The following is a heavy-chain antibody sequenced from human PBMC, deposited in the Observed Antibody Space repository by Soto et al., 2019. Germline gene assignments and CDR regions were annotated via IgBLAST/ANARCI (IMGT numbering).Heavy chain of an antibody. Sequence: PGGSLRLSCAASGFTVSSNYMSWVRQAPGKGLQWVSVIYSSGTTYYADSVKSRFTISRDNSKNTLYLQMNSLRVEDTAVYYCARENSYPYFDYWGQGTQVTVSS. CDR2: IYSSGTT. CDR1: GFTVSSNY. J-gene: IGHJ4*02. V-gene: IGHV3-53*01. D-gene: IGHD5-18*01. CDR3: ARENSYPYFDY.